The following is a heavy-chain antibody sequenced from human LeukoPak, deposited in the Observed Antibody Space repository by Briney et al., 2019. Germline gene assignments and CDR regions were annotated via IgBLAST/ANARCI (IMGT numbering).Heavy chain of an antibody. V-gene: IGHV4-39*07. Sequence: PSETLSLTCTVSGGSISSSSYYWGWIRQPPGKGLEWIGSIYYSGSTYYNPSLKSRVTISVDTSKNQFSLKLSSVTAADTAVYYCARTPGYSSRYNAFDIWGQGTMVTVSS. CDR3: ARTPGYSSRYNAFDI. CDR2: IYYSGST. J-gene: IGHJ3*02. CDR1: GGSISSSSYY. D-gene: IGHD6-13*01.